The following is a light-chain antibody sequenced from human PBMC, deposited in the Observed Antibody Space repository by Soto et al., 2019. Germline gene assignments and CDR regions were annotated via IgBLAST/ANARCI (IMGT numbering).Light chain of an antibody. CDR1: QSIPNS. V-gene: IGKV1-39*01. Sequence: DIQMTQSPSSMSASVADRVTITCRASQSIPNSLNWYQQKPGKAPKLLIYATSGLQSGVPSRFSGSGSGTDFTLTISSLQREDFAAYDCQQSFSSSWTFGQGTKVDIK. CDR3: QQSFSSSWT. J-gene: IGKJ1*01. CDR2: ATS.